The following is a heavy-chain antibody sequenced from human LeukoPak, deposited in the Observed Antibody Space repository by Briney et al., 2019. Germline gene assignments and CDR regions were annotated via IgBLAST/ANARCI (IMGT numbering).Heavy chain of an antibody. CDR3: ARTPMYYYDNSGYYN. Sequence: PSETLSLTCTVSGGSISRYYWSWIRQPPGKGLEWIGYIYYSGSTNYNPSLKSRVTISVDTSKKQFSLKLSSVTAADTAVYYCARTPMYYYDNSGYYNWGQGTLVTVSS. CDR1: GGSISRYY. CDR2: IYYSGST. J-gene: IGHJ4*02. V-gene: IGHV4-59*12. D-gene: IGHD3-22*01.